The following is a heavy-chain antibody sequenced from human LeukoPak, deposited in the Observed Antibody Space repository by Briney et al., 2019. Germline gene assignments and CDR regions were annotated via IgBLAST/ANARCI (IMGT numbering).Heavy chain of an antibody. CDR1: GYTFTGYY. J-gene: IGHJ4*02. D-gene: IGHD6-19*01. CDR2: INPNSGGT. Sequence: ASVKVSCKASGYTFTGYYMHWVRQAPGQGLEWMGWINPNSGGTNYAQKFQGRVTMTRDTSIRTAYMELSRLRSDDTAVYYCARSLQGVAVAASFDYWGQGTLVTVSS. CDR3: ARSLQGVAVAASFDY. V-gene: IGHV1-2*02.